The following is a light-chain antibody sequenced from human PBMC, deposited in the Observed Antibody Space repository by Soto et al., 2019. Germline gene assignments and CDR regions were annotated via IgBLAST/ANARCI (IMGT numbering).Light chain of an antibody. V-gene: IGKV3-20*01. CDR1: QSVSSSY. CDR3: HQYDSSPLT. Sequence: EIVLTQSPGTLSLSPGERATLSCRASQSVSSSYLAWYQQKPGQAPRLLIYGASSRATGIPDRFSGSGSGTDFTLTISTLEPEDFAVYYCHQYDSSPLTFGGGTMVEIK. CDR2: GAS. J-gene: IGKJ4*01.